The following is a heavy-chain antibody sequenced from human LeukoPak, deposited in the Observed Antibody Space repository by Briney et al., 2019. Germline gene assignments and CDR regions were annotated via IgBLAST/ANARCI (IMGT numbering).Heavy chain of an antibody. J-gene: IGHJ5*02. CDR2: INPNTGGT. CDR1: GNTFTGYY. Sequence: ASVKVSCKASGNTFTGYYMHWVRQAPGQGFEWMGWINPNTGGTNYAQKFQGRVTMTRDTSISTVYMELSSLRSDDTAVYYCARRPDFGTNIIGAWGQGTLVTVSS. CDR3: ARRPDFGTNIIGA. D-gene: IGHD1-14*01. V-gene: IGHV1-2*02.